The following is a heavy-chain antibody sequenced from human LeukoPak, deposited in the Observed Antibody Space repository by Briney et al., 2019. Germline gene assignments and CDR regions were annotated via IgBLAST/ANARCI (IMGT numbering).Heavy chain of an antibody. Sequence: PGGSLRLSCAASGFTFRSYGMSWVRQAPGKGLEWVSAIRGSGGSTYYADSVKGRFTISRDNSKNTLYLQMNSLRAEDTAVYYCARDLKVGATYFDYWGQGTLVTVSS. J-gene: IGHJ4*02. V-gene: IGHV3-23*01. CDR3: ARDLKVGATYFDY. D-gene: IGHD1-26*01. CDR1: GFTFRSYG. CDR2: IRGSGGST.